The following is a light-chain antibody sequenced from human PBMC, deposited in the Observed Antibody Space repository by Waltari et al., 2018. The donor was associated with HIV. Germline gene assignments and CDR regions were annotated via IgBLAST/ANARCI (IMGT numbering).Light chain of an antibody. CDR3: CTYAAKYVL. J-gene: IGLJ2*01. V-gene: IGLV2-11*01. CDR1: GSDFGNFNF. CDR2: DVT. Sequence: QSALTQPRSVSGSPGQSVTISCTRTGSDFGNFNFVSWYQHLPAKAPKLLIYDVTKRPSGVPDRFSGSKSGDTASLTISGLQAEDEADYYCCTYAAKYVLFGGGTNLTVL.